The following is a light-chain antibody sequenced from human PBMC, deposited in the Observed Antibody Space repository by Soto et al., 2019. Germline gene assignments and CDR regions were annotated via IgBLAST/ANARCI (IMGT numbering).Light chain of an antibody. J-gene: IGKJ4*01. V-gene: IGKV3-20*01. CDR3: QQYGGSPRVT. CDR1: KVVTSNY. CDR2: GAS. Sequence: EIVLTQSPGTLSLSPGERATLSCRASKVVTSNYLAWYQQKPGQAPRLLIYGASSRATGIPDRFSGSGFGTDFTLTISRLEPEDFAVYYCQQYGGSPRVTFGGGTKVEIK.